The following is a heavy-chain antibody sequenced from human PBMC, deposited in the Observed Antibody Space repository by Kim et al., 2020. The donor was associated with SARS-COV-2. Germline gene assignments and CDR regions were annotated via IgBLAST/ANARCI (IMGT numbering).Heavy chain of an antibody. Sequence: AQKLQGRDTMTTDTSTSTAYMELRSLRSDDTAVYYCARAPAMIAPFDYWGQGTLVTVSS. V-gene: IGHV1-18*01. CDR3: ARAPAMIAPFDY. J-gene: IGHJ4*02. D-gene: IGHD3-22*01.